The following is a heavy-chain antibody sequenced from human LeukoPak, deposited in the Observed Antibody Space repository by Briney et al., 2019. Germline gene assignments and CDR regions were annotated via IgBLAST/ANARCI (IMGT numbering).Heavy chain of an antibody. J-gene: IGHJ5*02. CDR1: GGSISGYY. CDR2: IYNSGTI. Sequence: SETLSLTCSVSGGSISGYYWSWIRQPAGKGLEWIGHIYNSGTINYNPSLKSRVTMSVDTSKNHFSLKLRSMTAADTAVYYCARDKYSNYGNWLVPWGQGTRVTVSS. CDR3: ARDKYSNYGNWLVP. V-gene: IGHV4-4*07. D-gene: IGHD4-11*01.